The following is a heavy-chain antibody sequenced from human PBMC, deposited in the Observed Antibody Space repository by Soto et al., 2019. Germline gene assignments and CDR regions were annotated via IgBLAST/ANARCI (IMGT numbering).Heavy chain of an antibody. CDR1: GGSISSYF. CDR2: VYYTGTT. CDR3: ARDLAAVPRAFDY. J-gene: IGHJ4*02. V-gene: IGHV4-59*01. D-gene: IGHD6-13*01. Sequence: QVQLQESGPGLLTPSETMSLTCTVSGGSISSYFYIWVRQPPGKGLEWIGSVYYTGTTDYNPSLKSRVTLSVDTSTPQFSLNLRSVTAADTAVYYCARDLAAVPRAFDYWGRGTLVTVSS.